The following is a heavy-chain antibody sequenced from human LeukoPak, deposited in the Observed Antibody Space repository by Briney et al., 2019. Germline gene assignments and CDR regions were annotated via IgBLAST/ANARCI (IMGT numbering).Heavy chain of an antibody. D-gene: IGHD5-18*01. Sequence: SETLSLTCTVSGVSTTSGTYYWTWLRQPAGKGLEWIGRIFSTGRVNYNPSLKSRVTMLLDTSKNHISLKLTSVTAADTAIYFCARASETAMVTLWGQGTLVTVSS. CDR1: GVSTTSGTYY. J-gene: IGHJ4*02. V-gene: IGHV4-61*02. CDR2: IFSTGRV. CDR3: ARASETAMVTL.